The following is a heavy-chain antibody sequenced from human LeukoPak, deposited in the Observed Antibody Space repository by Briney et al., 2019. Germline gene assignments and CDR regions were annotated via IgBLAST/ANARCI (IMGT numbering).Heavy chain of an antibody. J-gene: IGHJ4*02. CDR1: GFTFSCYG. V-gene: IGHV3-30*18. Sequence: GGSLRLSCAASGFTFSCYGMHWVRQAPGKGLEWVAVISYDGSNKYYADSVKGRFTISRDNSKNTLYLQMNSLRAEDTAVYYCAKDQLWFGELSGNFDYWGQGTLVTVSS. CDR3: AKDQLWFGELSGNFDY. CDR2: ISYDGSNK. D-gene: IGHD3-10*01.